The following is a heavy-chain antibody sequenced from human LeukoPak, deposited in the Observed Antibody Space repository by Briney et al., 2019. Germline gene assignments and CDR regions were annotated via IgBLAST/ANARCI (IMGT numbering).Heavy chain of an antibody. J-gene: IGHJ3*02. CDR3: ARVCSNTSCWGAFDI. V-gene: IGHV3-11*04. Sequence: GGSLSLSCAASGFAFSDYYMNWIRQAPGKGLEWVSYISSSGSSIYYADSVKGRFTSSRDNAKNSLYLQMNSLRAEDTAVYYCARVCSNTSCWGAFDIWGQGTMVTVSS. CDR2: ISSSGSSI. CDR1: GFAFSDYY. D-gene: IGHD2-2*01.